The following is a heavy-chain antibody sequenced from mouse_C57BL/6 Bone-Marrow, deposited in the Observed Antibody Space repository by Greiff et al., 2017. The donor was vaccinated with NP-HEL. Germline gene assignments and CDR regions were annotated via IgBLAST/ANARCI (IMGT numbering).Heavy chain of an antibody. CDR3: ARAERTAY. J-gene: IGHJ3*01. Sequence: DVKLVESGPELVKPGASVKMSCKASGYTFTDYNMHWVKQSHGKSLEWIGYINPNNGGTSYNQKFKGKATLTVNKSSSTAYMELRSLTSEDSAVYYCARAERTAYWGQGTLVTVSA. CDR2: INPNNGGT. V-gene: IGHV1-22*01. CDR1: GYTFTDYN.